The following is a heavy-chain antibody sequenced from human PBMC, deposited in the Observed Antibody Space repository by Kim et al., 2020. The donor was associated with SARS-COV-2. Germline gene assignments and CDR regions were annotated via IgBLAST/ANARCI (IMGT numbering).Heavy chain of an antibody. D-gene: IGHD5-12*01. CDR3: ARDCERWLQCIDY. V-gene: IGHV4-4*07. J-gene: IGHJ4*02. Sequence: YNPPLNSRVTMSIDTSKNQFSLKLSTVTAADTAVYYCARDCERWLQCIDYWGQGTLVTVSS.